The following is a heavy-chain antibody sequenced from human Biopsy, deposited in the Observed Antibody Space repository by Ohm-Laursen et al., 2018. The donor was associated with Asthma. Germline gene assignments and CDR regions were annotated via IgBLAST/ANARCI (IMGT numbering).Heavy chain of an antibody. J-gene: IGHJ4*02. CDR1: GVTFSSYS. CDR3: VKDHSAGYYYFDD. D-gene: IGHD2-21*01. CDR2: IATDGSNK. Sequence: RLSCSASGVTFSSYSMHWVRQAPGRGPEYVSFIATDGSNKFYADSVKGRFTVSRDNSKHTLYLHMTGLRADDTGVYYCVKDHSAGYYYFDDWGQGAQVTVSS. V-gene: IGHV3-64D*08.